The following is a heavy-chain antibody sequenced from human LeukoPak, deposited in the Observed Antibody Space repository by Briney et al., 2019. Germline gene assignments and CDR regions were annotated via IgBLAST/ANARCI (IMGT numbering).Heavy chain of an antibody. Sequence: ASETLSLTCTVSGGSISSYYWNWIRQPPGKGLEWVGYYSGSTNYNPSLKSRVTISVDTSMNQFSLKLNSVTAADTAVYYCARENGDSMGFDFGGQGTLVTVSS. CDR2: YSGST. CDR3: ARENGDSMGFDF. CDR1: GGSISSYY. J-gene: IGHJ4*02. D-gene: IGHD3-22*01. V-gene: IGHV4-59*01.